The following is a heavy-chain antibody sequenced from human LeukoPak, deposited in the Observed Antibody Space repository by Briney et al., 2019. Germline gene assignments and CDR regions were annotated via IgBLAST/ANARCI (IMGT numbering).Heavy chain of an antibody. J-gene: IGHJ4*02. V-gene: IGHV1-2*02. CDR2: INPNSGGT. Sequence: GASVKVSCKASGYTFTGYYMHWVRQAPGQGLEWMGWINPNSGGTNYAQKFQGRVTMTRDTSISTAYMELSRLRSDGTAVYYCARDYSSSWYSLYYFDYWGQGTLVTVSS. CDR1: GYTFTGYY. CDR3: ARDYSSSWYSLYYFDY. D-gene: IGHD6-13*01.